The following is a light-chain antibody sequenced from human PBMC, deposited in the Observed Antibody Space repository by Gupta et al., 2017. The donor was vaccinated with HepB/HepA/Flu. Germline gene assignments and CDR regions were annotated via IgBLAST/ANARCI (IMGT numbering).Light chain of an antibody. Sequence: SYVLTPTPSVSVAPGQTALIPCEGDNIGMKSVHWYQQKPGQAPVLVVYDDYDRPSGIPERLSGSHTGSAATLTINRVEAGDEADYYCQVWDSDSDNVVFGGGTKLTVL. CDR1: NIGMKS. J-gene: IGLJ3*02. CDR2: DDY. CDR3: QVWDSDSDNVV. V-gene: IGLV3-21*02.